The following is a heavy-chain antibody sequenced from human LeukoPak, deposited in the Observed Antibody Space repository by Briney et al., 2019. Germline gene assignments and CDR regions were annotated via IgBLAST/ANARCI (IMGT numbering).Heavy chain of an antibody. CDR1: GYTFTSFG. J-gene: IGHJ4*02. V-gene: IGHV1-18*01. Sequence: ASVKVSCKASGYTFTSFGISWVRQAPGQGLEWMGWISTYNANTNYAQKFQGRVTMTTDTSTSTAYMELRSLRSDDTAVYYCARDFQRFGELLSGYWGQGTLVTVSS. D-gene: IGHD3-10*01. CDR2: ISTYNANT. CDR3: ARDFQRFGELLSGY.